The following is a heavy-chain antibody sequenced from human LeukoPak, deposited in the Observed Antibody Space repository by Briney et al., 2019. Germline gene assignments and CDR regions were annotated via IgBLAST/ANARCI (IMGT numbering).Heavy chain of an antibody. Sequence: GGSLRLSCAASGFTFSNYSMSWVRQAPGKGLEWVSTISGTGGTTYYADSVKGRFTISRDNSKNTLFLQFNSLRADDTAVYYCAKGHIVVVTEMPFDYWGQGTLVTVSS. V-gene: IGHV3-23*01. D-gene: IGHD2-21*02. CDR2: ISGTGGTT. CDR3: AKGHIVVVTEMPFDY. CDR1: GFTFSNYS. J-gene: IGHJ4*02.